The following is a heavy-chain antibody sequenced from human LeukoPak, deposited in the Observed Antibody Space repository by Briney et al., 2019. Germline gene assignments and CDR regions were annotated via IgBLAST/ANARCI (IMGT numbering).Heavy chain of an antibody. CDR1: DASITSFY. Sequence: PSGPLSLPCHVSDASITSFYWAWTRRAAGKGLGWIGPFHTSGTTDYNPSLRSRVAMSIETPKNQFSLWLSSATAADTAVYYCARVGKRGFHFGYVRSDAFDVWGHGTMVAVSS. V-gene: IGHV4-4*07. J-gene: IGHJ3*01. CDR2: FHTSGTT. CDR3: ARVGKRGFHFGYVRSDAFDV. D-gene: IGHD5-18*01.